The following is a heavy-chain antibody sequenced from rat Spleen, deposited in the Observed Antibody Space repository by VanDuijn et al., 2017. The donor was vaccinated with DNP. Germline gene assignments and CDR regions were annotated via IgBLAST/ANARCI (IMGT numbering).Heavy chain of an antibody. J-gene: IGHJ4*01. Sequence: QVQLKESGPGLVQPSQTLSLTCTVSGFSLTSYHVHWVRQPPGKGLEWMGRIQSGGSIDYNSALKSRLSISRDTSKSQVFLKMNSVQTEDTAMYFCARSGRAMDAWGQGTSVTVSS. V-gene: IGHV2-27*01. CDR3: ARSGRAMDA. D-gene: IGHD5-1*01. CDR1: GFSLTSYH. CDR2: IQSGGSI.